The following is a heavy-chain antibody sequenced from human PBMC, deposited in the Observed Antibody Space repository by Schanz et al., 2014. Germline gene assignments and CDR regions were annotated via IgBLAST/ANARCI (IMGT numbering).Heavy chain of an antibody. J-gene: IGHJ4*02. CDR1: GFTFSNAW. Sequence: EVQLVESGGGLVKPGGSLRLSCAASGFTFSNAWMNWVRQAPGKGLEWVGRIKSKTDGGTTDFAAPLKGRFTISRVDSKNTLYLQMSSXXTEDTAVYYCTTLRDYGFEYWGQGALVTVS. CDR3: TTLRDYGFEY. CDR2: IKSKTDGGTT. V-gene: IGHV3-15*01. D-gene: IGHD4-17*01.